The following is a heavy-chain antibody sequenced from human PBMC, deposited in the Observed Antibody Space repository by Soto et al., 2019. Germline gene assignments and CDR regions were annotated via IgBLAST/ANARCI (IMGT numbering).Heavy chain of an antibody. CDR3: TTDREHMYDFDY. CDR1: GFTFDNAW. CDR2: IKSKTDGGTA. D-gene: IGHD2-8*01. J-gene: IGHJ4*02. V-gene: IGHV3-15*01. Sequence: EVPLLESGGGLVKPGGSLRLSCAASGFTFDNAWMSWVRQAPGKGLGWVGRIKSKTDGGTADYAAPVKGRFTISRDDSKNTLFLQMNSLKTEDTAVYYCTTDREHMYDFDYWGQGTLVPVSS.